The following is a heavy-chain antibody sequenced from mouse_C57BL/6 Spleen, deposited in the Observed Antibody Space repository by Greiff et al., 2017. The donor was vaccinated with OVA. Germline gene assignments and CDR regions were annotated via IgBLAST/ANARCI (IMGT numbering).Heavy chain of an antibody. V-gene: IGHV1-78*01. D-gene: IGHD1-1*01. Sequence: VQLQQSDAELVKPGASVKISCKVSGYTFTDHTIHWLKQRPEQGLEWIGYIYPRDGSTKYNEKFKGKATLTADKSSSTAYMQLNSLTSEDSAVYFCARPHYYGSSPFAYWGQGTLVTVSA. CDR2: IYPRDGST. J-gene: IGHJ3*01. CDR3: ARPHYYGSSPFAY. CDR1: GYTFTDHT.